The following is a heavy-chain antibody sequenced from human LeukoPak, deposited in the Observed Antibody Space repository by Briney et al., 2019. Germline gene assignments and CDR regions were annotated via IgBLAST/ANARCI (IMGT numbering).Heavy chain of an antibody. V-gene: IGHV3-30*03. J-gene: IGHJ5*02. CDR3: VRAHHPGGWFDP. Sequence: GGSLRLSCAASGFSFSDYNMHWVRQAPSKGLEWMAVISYNGINEYYADSVKGRFTISRDNAKDSLYLQMNSLTAEDTAMYYCVRAHHPGGWFDPWGQGTLVTVSS. D-gene: IGHD3-10*01. CDR2: ISYNGINE. CDR1: GFSFSDYN.